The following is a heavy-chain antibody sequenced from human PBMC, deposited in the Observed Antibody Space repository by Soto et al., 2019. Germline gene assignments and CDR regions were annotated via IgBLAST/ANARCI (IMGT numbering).Heavy chain of an antibody. J-gene: IGHJ6*02. V-gene: IGHV4-4*02. CDR1: GDSITGDNW. Sequence: QVQLQESGPGLVQPSGTLSLTCAVSGDSITGDNWWSWVRQPPGKGLEWIGGIHHSGATSYNPPLKSRVTISVDKSKNQFSLKLNSVTAADTAMFYCATQGFYRMGVWGRGTTVTVSS. CDR2: IHHSGAT. CDR3: ATQGFYRMGV.